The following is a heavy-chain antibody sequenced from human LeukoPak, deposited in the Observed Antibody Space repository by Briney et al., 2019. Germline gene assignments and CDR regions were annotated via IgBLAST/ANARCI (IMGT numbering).Heavy chain of an antibody. J-gene: IGHJ4*02. Sequence: SVKVSCKASGGTFSSYAISWVRQAPGQGLEWMGRIIPIFGTANYAQKFQGRVTITTDESTSTAYMELSSLRSEDTAVYYCARDGYNSRSFDYWGQGTLVTVSS. CDR1: GGTFSSYA. CDR2: IIPIFGTA. V-gene: IGHV1-69*05. CDR3: ARDGYNSRSFDY. D-gene: IGHD5-24*01.